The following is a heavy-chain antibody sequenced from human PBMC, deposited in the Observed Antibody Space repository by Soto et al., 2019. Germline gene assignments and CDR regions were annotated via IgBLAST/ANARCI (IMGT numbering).Heavy chain of an antibody. V-gene: IGHV1-18*01. D-gene: IGHD3-9*01. CDR2: ISAYNGNT. CDR3: ARLDILTTDAHYGMDA. J-gene: IGHJ6*02. Sequence: ASVKVSCKASGYTFTSYGISWVRQAPGQGLEWMGWISAYNGNTNYAQKLQGRATMTTDTSTSTAYMELRSLRSDDTAVYCCARLDILTTDAHYGMDAWGQGITVTV. CDR1: GYTFTSYG.